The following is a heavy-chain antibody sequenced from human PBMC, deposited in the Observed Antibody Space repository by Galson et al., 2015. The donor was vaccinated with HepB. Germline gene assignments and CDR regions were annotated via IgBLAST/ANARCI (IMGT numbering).Heavy chain of an antibody. Sequence: SLRLSCAASGFTFSSYSMNWVRQAPGKGLEWVSSISSCSSYIYYADSVKGRFTISRDNAKNSLYLQMNSLRAEDTAVYYCARDHWAWGITMVRGVLFDLWGRGTLVTVSS. CDR2: ISSCSSYI. D-gene: IGHD3-10*01. J-gene: IGHJ2*01. CDR3: ARDHWAWGITMVRGVLFDL. V-gene: IGHV3-21*01. CDR1: GFTFSSYS.